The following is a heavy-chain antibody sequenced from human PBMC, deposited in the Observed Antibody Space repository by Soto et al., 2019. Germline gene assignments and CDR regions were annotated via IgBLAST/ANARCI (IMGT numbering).Heavy chain of an antibody. CDR1: GFTFDDYA. CDR3: AKGSGGDFCSGYGAFDI. J-gene: IGHJ3*02. D-gene: IGHD3-3*01. V-gene: IGHV3-9*01. CDR2: ISWNSGSI. Sequence: EVQLVESGGGLVQPGRSLRLSCAASGFTFDDYAMHWVRQAPGKGLEWVSGISWNSGSIGYADSVKGRFTICRDNAKNSLYLQMNRLRAEDTALYYCAKGSGGDFCSGYGAFDIWGQGTMVTVS.